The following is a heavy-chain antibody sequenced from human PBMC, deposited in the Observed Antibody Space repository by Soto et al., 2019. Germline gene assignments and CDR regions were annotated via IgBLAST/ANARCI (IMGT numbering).Heavy chain of an antibody. D-gene: IGHD3-16*01. CDR3: AKEYAGGISMITSYFDY. V-gene: IGHV3-66*01. J-gene: IGHJ4*02. CDR1: GFTVSSNY. CDR2: IYSGGST. Sequence: GGSLRLSCAASGFTVSSNYMSWVRQAPGKGLEWVSVIYSGGSTYYADSVKGRFTISRDNSKNTLYLQMNSLRAEDTAVYYCAKEYAGGISMITSYFDYWGRGTLVTVSS.